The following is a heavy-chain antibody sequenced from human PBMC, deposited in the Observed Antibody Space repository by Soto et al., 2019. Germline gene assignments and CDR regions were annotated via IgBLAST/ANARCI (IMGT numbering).Heavy chain of an antibody. J-gene: IGHJ5*02. CDR1: GGSISSYC. D-gene: IGHD3-22*01. Sequence: SETLSLTCTVSGGSISSYCWSWIRQPPGKGLEWIGYIYYSGSTNYNPSLKSRVTISVDTSKNQFSLKLSSVTAADTAVYYCARDQRYYDSSGYYWFDPWGQGTLVTVSS. CDR2: IYYSGST. V-gene: IGHV4-59*01. CDR3: ARDQRYYDSSGYYWFDP.